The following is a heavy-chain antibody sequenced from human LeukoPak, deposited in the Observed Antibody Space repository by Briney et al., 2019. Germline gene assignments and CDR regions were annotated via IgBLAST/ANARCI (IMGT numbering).Heavy chain of an antibody. J-gene: IGHJ4*02. CDR1: GGSISSSY. CDR2: IYKSGST. Sequence: KTAETLSLTCTASGGSISSSYWSWVRQPPGKGLEWIGYIYKSGSTKYNPSLKSRVTISVDTSKNQLSLKLSSVTAADAAVYYCARSSYPPWAHDYWGQGTLGTVSS. V-gene: IGHV4-59*08. D-gene: IGHD2-2*01. CDR3: ARSSYPPWAHDY.